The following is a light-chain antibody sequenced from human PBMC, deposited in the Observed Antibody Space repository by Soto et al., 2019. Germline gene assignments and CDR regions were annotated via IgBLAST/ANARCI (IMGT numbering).Light chain of an antibody. CDR1: QSVSSY. J-gene: IGKJ1*01. CDR2: DAS. V-gene: IGKV3-11*01. Sequence: EIVLTQSPATLSLSPGEIATLSCRASQSVSSYLAWYQQKPGQAPRLLIYDASNRATGIPARFSGSGSGTDFTLTIRSLEPEDLAVYYCQQRSNWPTSTFGQGTKVEIK. CDR3: QQRSNWPTST.